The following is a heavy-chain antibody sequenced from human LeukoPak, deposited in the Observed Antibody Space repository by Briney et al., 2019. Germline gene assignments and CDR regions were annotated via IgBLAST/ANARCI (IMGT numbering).Heavy chain of an antibody. Sequence: SETLSLTCAVYGESFSAYFWNWIRQAPGKPLEYIGEINHRGSSHYNPSLKTRVTLSVDTSKNQFSLKLTSVTAADTAVYYCARRWNYGRNYYIDVWGNGATASVSS. V-gene: IGHV4-34*01. CDR2: INHRGSS. D-gene: IGHD1-7*01. CDR1: GESFSAYF. CDR3: ARRWNYGRNYYIDV. J-gene: IGHJ6*03.